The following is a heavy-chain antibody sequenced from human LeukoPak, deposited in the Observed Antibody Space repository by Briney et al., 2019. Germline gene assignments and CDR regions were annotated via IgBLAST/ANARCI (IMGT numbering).Heavy chain of an antibody. Sequence: TGGSLRLSCAASGFTFDDYAMHWVRQAPGKGLEWVSGISWNSGSIGYADSVKGRFTISRDNAKNSLYLQMNSLRAEDTALYYCAKCAAGTTFDYWGQGTLITVSS. J-gene: IGHJ4*02. V-gene: IGHV3-9*01. CDR2: ISWNSGSI. CDR1: GFTFDDYA. CDR3: AKCAAGTTFDY. D-gene: IGHD6-13*01.